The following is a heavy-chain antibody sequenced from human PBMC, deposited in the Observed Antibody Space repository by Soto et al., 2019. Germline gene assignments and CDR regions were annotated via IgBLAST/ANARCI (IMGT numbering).Heavy chain of an antibody. J-gene: IGHJ4*02. CDR3: ARDPEGSYDILTGYQYYFDY. Sequence: GGSLRLSCAASGFTFSSYGMHWVRQAPGKGLEWVAVIWYDGSNKYYADSVKGRFTISRDNSKNTLYLQMNSLRAEDTAVYYCARDPEGSYDILTGYQYYFDYWGQGTLVTVSS. V-gene: IGHV3-33*01. CDR2: IWYDGSNK. CDR1: GFTFSSYG. D-gene: IGHD3-9*01.